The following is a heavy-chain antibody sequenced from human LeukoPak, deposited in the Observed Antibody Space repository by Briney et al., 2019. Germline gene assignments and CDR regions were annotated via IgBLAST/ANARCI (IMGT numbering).Heavy chain of an antibody. J-gene: IGHJ4*02. CDR2: INHSGST. CDR3: ARGRSIAAAGTGFDY. CDR1: GGSFSGYY. V-gene: IGHV4-34*01. Sequence: PSETLSLTCAVYGGSFSGYYWSWIRQPPGKGLEWIGEINHSGSTNYNPSLKSRVTISVDTSKNQFSLRLSSVTAADTAVYYCARGRSIAAAGTGFDYWGQGTLVTVSS. D-gene: IGHD6-13*01.